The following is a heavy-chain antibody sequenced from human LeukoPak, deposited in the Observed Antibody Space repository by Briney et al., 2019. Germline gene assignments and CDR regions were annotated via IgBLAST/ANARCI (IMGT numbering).Heavy chain of an antibody. CDR3: AKDSTPDYDILTGFFDY. J-gene: IGHJ4*02. V-gene: IGHV3-23*01. CDR1: GFTFSSYA. D-gene: IGHD3-9*01. CDR2: ISGSGGST. Sequence: GGSLRLSCAASGFTFSSYAMSWVRQAPGKGLEWVSAISGSGGSTYYADSVKGRFTIPRDNSKNTLYLQMNSLRAEDTAVYYCAKDSTPDYDILTGFFDYWGQGTLVTVSS.